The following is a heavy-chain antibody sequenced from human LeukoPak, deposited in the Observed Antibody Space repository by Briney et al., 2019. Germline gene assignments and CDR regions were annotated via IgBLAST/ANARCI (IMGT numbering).Heavy chain of an antibody. CDR3: ARWIHCSSTSCSYYFDY. D-gene: IGHD2-2*01. Sequence: ASVKVSCKASGDTFSGDYMHWVRQAPGQGLEWMGWINPNSGGTNYAQKFQGRVTMTRDTSISTAYMELSRLRSDDTAVYYCARWIHCSSTSCSYYFDYWGQGTLVTVSS. J-gene: IGHJ4*02. CDR2: INPNSGGT. CDR1: GDTFSGDY. V-gene: IGHV1-2*02.